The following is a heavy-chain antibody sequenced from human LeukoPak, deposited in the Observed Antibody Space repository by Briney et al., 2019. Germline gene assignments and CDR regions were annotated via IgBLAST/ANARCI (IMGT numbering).Heavy chain of an antibody. CDR3: ARDFGNDYYYYMDV. Sequence: GGSLRLSCAASGFTFSSYGMHWVRQAPGKGLEWVAVISYDGSNKYYADSVKGRFTISRDNSKNTLYLQVNSLRAEDTAVYSCARDFGNDYYYYMDVWGKGTTVIVSS. V-gene: IGHV3-30*03. CDR2: ISYDGSNK. D-gene: IGHD4-23*01. CDR1: GFTFSSYG. J-gene: IGHJ6*03.